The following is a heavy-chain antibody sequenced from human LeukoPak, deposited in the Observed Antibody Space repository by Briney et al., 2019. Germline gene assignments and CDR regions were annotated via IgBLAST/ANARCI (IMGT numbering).Heavy chain of an antibody. Sequence: GGSLRLSCVASEFTFNSYWMSWVRQAPGKGLEWVANIKQDGSEKYYVDSVKGRFTISRDNAKNSLYLQMNSLRAEDTAVYYCAELGITMIGGVWGKGTTVTISS. CDR1: EFTFNSYW. J-gene: IGHJ6*04. CDR3: AELGITMIGGV. CDR2: IKQDGSEK. D-gene: IGHD3-10*02. V-gene: IGHV3-7*01.